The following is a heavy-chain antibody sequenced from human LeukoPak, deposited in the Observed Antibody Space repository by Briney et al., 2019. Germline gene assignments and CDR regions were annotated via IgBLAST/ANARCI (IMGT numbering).Heavy chain of an antibody. CDR1: GYTFTSYG. CDR3: ATGGLAYSSSSSLGV. J-gene: IGHJ4*02. CDR2: ISAYNGNT. D-gene: IGHD6-6*01. Sequence: EASVKVSCKASGYTFTSYGISWVRQAPGQGLEWMGWISAYNGNTNYAQKLQGRVTMTTDTSTSTAYMELRSLRSDDTAVYYCATGGLAYSSSSSLGVWGQGTLVTVSS. V-gene: IGHV1-18*01.